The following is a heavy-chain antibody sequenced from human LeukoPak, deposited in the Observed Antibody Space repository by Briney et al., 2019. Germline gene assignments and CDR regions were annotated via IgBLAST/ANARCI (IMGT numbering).Heavy chain of an antibody. Sequence: ASVKVSCKASGFTFTSSAMQWVRQARGQRLEWIGWIVVGSGNTNYAQKFQERVTITRDMSTSTAYMELSSLRSEDTAVYYCAADNRANDFWSGYCAFDIWGQGTMVTVSS. CDR1: GFTFTSSA. D-gene: IGHD3-3*01. J-gene: IGHJ3*02. CDR2: IVVGSGNT. V-gene: IGHV1-58*02. CDR3: AADNRANDFWSGYCAFDI.